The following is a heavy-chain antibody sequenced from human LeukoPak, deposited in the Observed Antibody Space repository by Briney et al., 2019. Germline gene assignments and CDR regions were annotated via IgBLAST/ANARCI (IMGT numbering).Heavy chain of an antibody. CDR1: GGSISSSNYY. D-gene: IGHD3-22*01. Sequence: SETLSLTCTVSGGSISSSNYYWDWIRQPPGKGLEWIGSIDYRGNTYYNPSLKSRVTISVDTSKNQLSLKLSSVTVADTPVYYCERWKLVGGYYDSSGYSLLHYWRQGTLLSVSS. V-gene: IGHV4-39*01. CDR2: IDYRGNT. J-gene: IGHJ4*02. CDR3: ERWKLVGGYYDSSGYSLLHY.